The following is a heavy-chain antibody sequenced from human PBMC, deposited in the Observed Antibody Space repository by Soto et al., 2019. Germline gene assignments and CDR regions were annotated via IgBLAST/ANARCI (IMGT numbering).Heavy chain of an antibody. CDR1: GGTFSSYA. V-gene: IGHV1-69*13. D-gene: IGHD3-22*01. CDR2: IIPIFGTT. Sequence: SVKVSCKASGGTFSSYAISWVRQAPGQGLEWMGGIIPIFGTTKHAQKFQGRVTTSADESTSTVYMELSRLTSEDTALYYCARNHYYDSSGYYYFDYWGQGTPVTVSS. CDR3: ARNHYYDSSGYYYFDY. J-gene: IGHJ4*02.